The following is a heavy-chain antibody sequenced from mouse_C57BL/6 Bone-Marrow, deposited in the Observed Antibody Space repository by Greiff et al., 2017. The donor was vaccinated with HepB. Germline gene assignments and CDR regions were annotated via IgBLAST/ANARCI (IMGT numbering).Heavy chain of an antibody. J-gene: IGHJ2*01. V-gene: IGHV5-4*01. D-gene: IGHD2-2*01. CDR1: GFTFSSYA. CDR2: ISDGGSYT. Sequence: EVMLVESGGGLVKPGGSLKLSCAASGFTFSSYAMSWVRQTPEKRLEWVATISDGGSYTYYPDNVKGRFTISRDNAKNNLYLQMSHLKSEDTAMYYCARDPRYGYDEGDYWGQGTTLTVSS. CDR3: ARDPRYGYDEGDY.